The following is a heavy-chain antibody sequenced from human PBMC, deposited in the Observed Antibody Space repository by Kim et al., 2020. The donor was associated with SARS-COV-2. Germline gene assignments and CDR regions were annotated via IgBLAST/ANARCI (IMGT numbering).Heavy chain of an antibody. CDR2: ISWNSGSI. CDR1: GFTFDDYA. V-gene: IGHV3-9*01. Sequence: GGSLRLSCAASGFTFDDYAMHWVRQAPGKGLEWVSDISWNSGSIGYADSVKGRFTISRDNAKNSLYLQMNSLRAEDTALYYCAKAFSGSYLYYFDYWGQGTLVTVSS. J-gene: IGHJ4*02. CDR3: AKAFSGSYLYYFDY. D-gene: IGHD1-26*01.